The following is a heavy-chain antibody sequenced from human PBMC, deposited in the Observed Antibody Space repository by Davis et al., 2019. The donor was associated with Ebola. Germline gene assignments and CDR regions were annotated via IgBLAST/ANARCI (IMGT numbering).Heavy chain of an antibody. V-gene: IGHV3-23*01. Sequence: PGRSLRLSCAASGFTFSSYAMSWVRQAPGKGLEWVSAISGSGGSTYYADSVKGRFTISRDNSKNTLYLQMNSLRAEDTAVYYCANWDDYEFWSGYPFDYWGQGTLVTVSS. J-gene: IGHJ4*02. D-gene: IGHD3-3*01. CDR2: ISGSGGST. CDR3: ANWDDYEFWSGYPFDY. CDR1: GFTFSSYA.